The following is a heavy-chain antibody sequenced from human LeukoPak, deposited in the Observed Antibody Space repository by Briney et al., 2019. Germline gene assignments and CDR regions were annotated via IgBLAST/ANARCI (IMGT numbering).Heavy chain of an antibody. J-gene: IGHJ3*02. Sequence: PGGSLRLSCAASGFTLSSYSINWVRQAPGKGLEWVSSISSSSNYISYADSVKGRFTISRDNAKKSLYLQMSSLRAEDTAVYYCARRDVFDIWGQGTMVTVSS. CDR2: ISSSSNYI. CDR1: GFTLSSYS. CDR3: ARRDVFDI. V-gene: IGHV3-21*01.